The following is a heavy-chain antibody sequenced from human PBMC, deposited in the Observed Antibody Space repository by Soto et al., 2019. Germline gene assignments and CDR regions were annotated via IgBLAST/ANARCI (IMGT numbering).Heavy chain of an antibody. J-gene: IGHJ5*02. CDR3: AHRRVAVAGSDWFDP. CDR2: IYWDDDK. Sequence: GPTLVNATQPLTLTCTFSGFSLSTSVVGVGWIRQPPGKALEWLALIYWDDDKRYSPSLKSRLTITKDTSKNQVVLTMTNMDPVDTATYYCAHRRVAVAGSDWFDPWGQGTLVTVSS. CDR1: GFSLSTSVVG. D-gene: IGHD6-19*01. V-gene: IGHV2-5*02.